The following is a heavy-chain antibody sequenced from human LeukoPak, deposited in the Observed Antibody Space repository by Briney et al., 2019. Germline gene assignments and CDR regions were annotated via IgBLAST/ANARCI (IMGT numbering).Heavy chain of an antibody. V-gene: IGHV4-59*12. Sequence: PSETLSLTCTVSGGSISSYYWSWIRQPPGKGLEWIGEIYRSGGTNYNPSLKSRITISVDKSQNQFSLRVNSLTAADTAVYYCVANGYYCLDVWGKGTTVTVSS. CDR2: IYRSGGT. CDR3: VANGYYCLDV. D-gene: IGHD2-8*01. CDR1: GGSISSYY. J-gene: IGHJ6*03.